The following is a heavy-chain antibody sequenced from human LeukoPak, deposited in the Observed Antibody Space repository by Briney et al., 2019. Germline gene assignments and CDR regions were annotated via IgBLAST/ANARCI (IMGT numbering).Heavy chain of an antibody. Sequence: PSETLSLTCTLSGRSISTYYWSWIRQPPGKGLEWIGYIYNSGSTNYNPSLKSRVTISVDTSKNQFSMKLSSVTAADPAVYYCARENSKSWYLDYWGQGTLVTVSS. J-gene: IGHJ4*02. V-gene: IGHV4-59*01. D-gene: IGHD6-13*01. CDR1: GRSISTYY. CDR3: ARENSKSWYLDY. CDR2: IYNSGST.